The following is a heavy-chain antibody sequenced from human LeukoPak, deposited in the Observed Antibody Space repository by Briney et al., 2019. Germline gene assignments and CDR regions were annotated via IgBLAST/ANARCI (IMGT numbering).Heavy chain of an antibody. CDR2: IRSSSSYI. CDR1: GFTFNKYN. J-gene: IGHJ4*02. V-gene: IGHV3-21*01. CDR3: ATMPPSGAHNSLDH. D-gene: IGHD2-2*01. Sequence: GGSLRLSCAASGFTFNKYNMNWVRQAPGKGLEWVSSIRSSSSYIYYADSVKGRFTISRDNAKNSLYLQMNSLGAEDTAVYYCATMPPSGAHNSLDHWGQGTLVTVSS.